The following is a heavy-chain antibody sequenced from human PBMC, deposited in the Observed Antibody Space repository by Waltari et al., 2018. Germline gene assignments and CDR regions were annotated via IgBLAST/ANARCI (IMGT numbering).Heavy chain of an antibody. Sequence: ELQLLESGGVLVQPGGSLSLSCAASDFTFSSYSMTWFRRAPGKGLEGVSYISSSSSTIYYADSGKGRFTISRDNAKNSLYLQMNSLRAEDTAVYYCARDGVAVAGTSGYWGQGTLVTVSS. J-gene: IGHJ4*02. D-gene: IGHD6-19*01. V-gene: IGHV3-48*01. CDR2: ISSSSSTI. CDR3: ARDGVAVAGTSGY. CDR1: DFTFSSYS.